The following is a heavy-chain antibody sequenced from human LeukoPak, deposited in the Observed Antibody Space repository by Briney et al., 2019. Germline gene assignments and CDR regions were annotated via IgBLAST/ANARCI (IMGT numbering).Heavy chain of an antibody. CDR2: ICSSGGST. CDR1: RLTLTTYA. D-gene: IGHD5-24*01. J-gene: IGHJ3*01. V-gene: IGHV3-23*01. Sequence: PGGSLRLSCPAHRLTLTTYAISPVRQAPGKGLEWVSLICSSGGSTYYAASVKGRFTISRDNSNHTLSLQMYSLRVEDTAIYYCVKDIQLSTWGLGTMVTVSS. CDR3: VKDIQLST.